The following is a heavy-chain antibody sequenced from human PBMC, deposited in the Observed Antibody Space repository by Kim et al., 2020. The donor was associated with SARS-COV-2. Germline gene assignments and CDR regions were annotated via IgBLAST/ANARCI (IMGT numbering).Heavy chain of an antibody. J-gene: IGHJ4*02. CDR1: GVSIHTYY. V-gene: IGHV4-4*07. Sequence: SETLSLTCNVSGVSIHTYYWSWIRQTAGQKLEWIGRFSTTGSTNSHPALKSRVAMSSDTSKNQFSLKLTSVTAADTAVYYCARDVVGYFGSGSYRSLFDYWGQGILVTVSS. CDR3: ARDVVGYFGSGSYRSLFDY. CDR2: FSTTGST. D-gene: IGHD3-10*01.